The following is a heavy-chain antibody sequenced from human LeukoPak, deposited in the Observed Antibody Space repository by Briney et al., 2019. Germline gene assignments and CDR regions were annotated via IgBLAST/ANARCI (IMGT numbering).Heavy chain of an antibody. J-gene: IGHJ4*02. Sequence: PGGSLRLSCAASGFTFSSYAMSWVRQAPGKGLEWVSAISGSGGSTYYADSVKGRFTISRDNSKNTLYLQMNSLRAEDTAVYYCAKDRIRESYSTTTHDYWGQGTLVTVSS. D-gene: IGHD6-13*01. CDR3: AKDRIRESYSTTTHDY. CDR1: GFTFSSYA. CDR2: ISGSGGST. V-gene: IGHV3-23*01.